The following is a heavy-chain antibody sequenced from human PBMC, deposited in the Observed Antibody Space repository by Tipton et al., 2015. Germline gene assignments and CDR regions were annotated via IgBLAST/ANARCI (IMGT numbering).Heavy chain of an antibody. CDR2: INSDGSST. J-gene: IGHJ5*02. Sequence: GSLRLSCAASGFTFSSYWMHWVRQAPGKGLVWVARINSDGSSTTYADSVKGRFIISRDNAKNSLYLQMNSLRAEDTAVYYCARVARPDIIYPNWFDAWGQGTLVTVSS. CDR3: ARVARPDIIYPNWFDA. D-gene: IGHD3-10*01. CDR1: GFTFSSYW. V-gene: IGHV3-74*01.